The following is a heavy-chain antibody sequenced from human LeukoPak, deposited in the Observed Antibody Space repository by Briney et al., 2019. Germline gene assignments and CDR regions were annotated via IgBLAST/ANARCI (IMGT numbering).Heavy chain of an antibody. Sequence: ASVNVSCKASGGTFSSYAISWVRQAPGQGLEWMGGIIPIFGTANYAQKFQGRVTITADESTSTAYMELSSLRSEDTAVYYCARARLLGYCSGGSCYPEFDYWGQGTLVTVSS. CDR2: IIPIFGTA. CDR3: ARARLLGYCSGGSCYPEFDY. J-gene: IGHJ4*02. D-gene: IGHD2-15*01. V-gene: IGHV1-69*13. CDR1: GGTFSSYA.